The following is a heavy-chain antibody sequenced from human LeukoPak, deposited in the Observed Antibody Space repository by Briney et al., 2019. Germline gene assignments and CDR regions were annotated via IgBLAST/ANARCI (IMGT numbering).Heavy chain of an antibody. V-gene: IGHV4-4*07. D-gene: IGHD6-13*01. CDR3: ARAYHSSWYLNWFDP. Sequence: SETLSLTCTVFGGSISSYYWSWIRQPAGKGLEWIGRIYTSGSTNYNPSLKSRVTMSVDTSKNQFSLKLNSVTAADTAVYYCARAYHSSWYLNWFDPWGQGTLVTVSS. J-gene: IGHJ5*02. CDR1: GGSISSYY. CDR2: IYTSGST.